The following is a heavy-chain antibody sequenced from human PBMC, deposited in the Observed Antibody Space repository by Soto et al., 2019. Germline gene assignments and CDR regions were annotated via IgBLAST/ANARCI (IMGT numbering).Heavy chain of an antibody. J-gene: IGHJ2*01. V-gene: IGHV3-33*01. CDR2: IWFNGNNR. Sequence: GGSLRLSCAASGFAFSDYGMHWVRQAPGKGLEWVAVIWFNGNNRYYADSVQGRFTISRDNSKNTLYLEMNSLRAEDTAVYFCAGGHCGGTGCYPGTYWYFDLWGRGTLVTVSS. D-gene: IGHD2-15*01. CDR3: AGGHCGGTGCYPGTYWYFDL. CDR1: GFAFSDYG.